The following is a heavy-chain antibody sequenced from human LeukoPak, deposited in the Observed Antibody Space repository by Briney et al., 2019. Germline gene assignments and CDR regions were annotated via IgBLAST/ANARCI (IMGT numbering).Heavy chain of an antibody. V-gene: IGHV3-7*01. CDR3: ARNAPLDY. CDR2: IKLDGSEK. Sequence: GGSLRLSCAASGFTFSNSWMSWVRQAPGKGLEWLAFIKLDGSEKHYVDSVKGRFTVPRDNAKESLYLQMNILRVEDTAVYYCARNAPLDYWGQGTLVTVSS. J-gene: IGHJ4*02. D-gene: IGHD2-2*01. CDR1: GFTFSNSW.